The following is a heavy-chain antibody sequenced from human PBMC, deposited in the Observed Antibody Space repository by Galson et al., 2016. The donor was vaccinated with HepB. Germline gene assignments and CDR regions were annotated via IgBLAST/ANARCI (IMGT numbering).Heavy chain of an antibody. J-gene: IGHJ4*02. Sequence: SLRLSCAASGFTFTTYYMGWVRQAPGQGLEWVANIDQDGNARFYVDSVKGRFTISRDNAKNSVSLQMDSLRGEDTAVYYCARWNFAFDSLGPGALVAVSS. CDR1: GFTFTTYY. D-gene: IGHD1-1*01. CDR2: IDQDGNAR. CDR3: ARWNFAFDS. V-gene: IGHV3-7*01.